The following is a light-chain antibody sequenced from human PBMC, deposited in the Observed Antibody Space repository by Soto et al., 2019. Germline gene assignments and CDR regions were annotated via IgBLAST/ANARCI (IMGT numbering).Light chain of an antibody. Sequence: QSALTQPASVSGSPGQSITISCTGTSSDVGSYNLVSWYQQHPGKAPKLMIYEGSKRPSGVSNRFSASKSGNTASLTISGLQAEDEADFYCCSYAGSSTYVFGTGTKVTLL. CDR2: EGS. CDR3: CSYAGSSTYV. CDR1: SSDVGSYNL. J-gene: IGLJ1*01. V-gene: IGLV2-23*01.